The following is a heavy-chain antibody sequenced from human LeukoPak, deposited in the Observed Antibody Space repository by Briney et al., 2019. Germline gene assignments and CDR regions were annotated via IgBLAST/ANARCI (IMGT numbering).Heavy chain of an antibody. CDR1: GSTFSNYA. Sequence: GGSLRLSCAASGSTFSNYAMSWVRQAPGKGLEWVSGISGSAGSTYYADSAKGRFTISRDNSKNTLYLQMNGLRAEDTAVYYCAKNFGQYDNWGQGTLVTVSS. D-gene: IGHD3-10*01. V-gene: IGHV3-23*01. CDR2: ISGSAGST. CDR3: AKNFGQYDN. J-gene: IGHJ4*02.